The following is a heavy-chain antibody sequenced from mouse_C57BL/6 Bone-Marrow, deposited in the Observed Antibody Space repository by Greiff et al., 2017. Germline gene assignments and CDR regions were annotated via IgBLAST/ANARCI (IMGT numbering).Heavy chain of an antibody. CDR1: GYTFTSYW. V-gene: IGHV1-64*01. CDR3: AREDYDYLDY. CDR2: IHPNSGST. Sequence: QVQLQQSGAELVKPGASVKLSCKASGYTFTSYWMHWVKQRPGQGLEWIGMIHPNSGSTNYNEKFKSKATLTVDKSSSTAYMQLSSLTSEDSAVYYCAREDYDYLDYWGQGTTLTVSS. D-gene: IGHD2-4*01. J-gene: IGHJ2*01.